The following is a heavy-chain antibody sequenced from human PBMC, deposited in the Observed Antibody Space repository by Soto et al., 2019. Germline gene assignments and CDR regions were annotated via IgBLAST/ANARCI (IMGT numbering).Heavy chain of an antibody. V-gene: IGHV4-34*01. Sequence: PSETLSLTCAVYGGSFSGYYWSWIRQPPGKGLEWIGEINHSGSTNYNPSLKSRVTISVDTSKNQFSLKLSSVTAADTAVYYCARVLRYFDWFLVPTYYFDYWGQGTLVTVS. J-gene: IGHJ4*02. CDR2: INHSGST. CDR3: ARVLRYFDWFLVPTYYFDY. CDR1: GGSFSGYY. D-gene: IGHD3-9*01.